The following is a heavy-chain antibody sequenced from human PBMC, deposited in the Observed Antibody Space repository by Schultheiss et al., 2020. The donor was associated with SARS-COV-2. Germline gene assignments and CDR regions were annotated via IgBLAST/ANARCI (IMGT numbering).Heavy chain of an antibody. D-gene: IGHD4-23*01. CDR1: GFTFSSYG. J-gene: IGHJ4*02. Sequence: GGSLRLSCAASGFTFSSYGMHWVRQAPGKGLEWVAVIWYDGSNKYYADSVKGRFTISRDNSKNTLYLQMNSLRAEDTAVYYCARDAPRSGGLDFWGQGTLVTVSS. CDR2: IWYDGSNK. V-gene: IGHV3-33*01. CDR3: ARDAPRSGGLDF.